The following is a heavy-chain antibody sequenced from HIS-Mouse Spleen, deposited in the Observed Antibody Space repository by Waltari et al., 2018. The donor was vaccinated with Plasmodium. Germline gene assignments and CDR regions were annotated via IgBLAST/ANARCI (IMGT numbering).Heavy chain of an antibody. V-gene: IGHV4-34*01. CDR3: ARGQLGIDAFDI. D-gene: IGHD7-27*01. Sequence: QVQLQQWGAGLLKPSETLSLTCAVYGGSFRGYYWSWTRQPPGKGLEWIREINHTGSTNYNPSRKIRVTISVDTSKNQFSLKLSSGTAADTAVYYCARGQLGIDAFDIWGQGTMVTVSS. J-gene: IGHJ3*02. CDR1: GGSFRGYY. CDR2: INHTGST.